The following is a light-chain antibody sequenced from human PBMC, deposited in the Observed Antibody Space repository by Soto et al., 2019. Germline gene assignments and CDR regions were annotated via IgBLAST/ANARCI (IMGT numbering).Light chain of an antibody. J-gene: IGKJ2*01. CDR3: QQYGSSPVT. Sequence: EIVLTQSPGTLSLSPGERATLSCRASQSVSSSYLAWYQQKPGQAPRLLIYGASSRATGIPDRFSGSGSGTDFTLNISRLEPEDFAVDYCQQYGSSPVTFGQGTKLEIK. CDR2: GAS. CDR1: QSVSSSY. V-gene: IGKV3-20*01.